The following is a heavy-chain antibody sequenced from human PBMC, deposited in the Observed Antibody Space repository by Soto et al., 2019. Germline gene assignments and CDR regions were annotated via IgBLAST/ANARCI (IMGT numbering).Heavy chain of an antibody. CDR2: IIPIFGTA. V-gene: IGHV1-69*13. Sequence: SVKVSCKASGGTFSSYAISWVRQAPGQRLEWMGGIIPIFGTANYAQKFQGRVTITADESTSTAYMELSSLRSEDTAVYYCARDLRPRSYYDILTGPDAFEIWGQGTMVTVSS. CDR3: ARDLRPRSYYDILTGPDAFEI. J-gene: IGHJ3*02. D-gene: IGHD3-9*01. CDR1: GGTFSSYA.